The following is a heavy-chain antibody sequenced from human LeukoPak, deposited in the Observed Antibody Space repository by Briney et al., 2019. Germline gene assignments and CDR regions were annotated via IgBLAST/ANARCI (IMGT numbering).Heavy chain of an antibody. CDR2: ISSSSSYI. CDR3: ARDTRDYYGSGSLYGMDV. D-gene: IGHD3-10*01. V-gene: IGHV3-21*04. Sequence: GGSLRLSCAASGLTFSSYSMNWVRQAPGKGLEWVSSISSSSSYIYYADSVKGRFTISRDNAKNSLYLQMNSLRAEDTAVYYCARDTRDYYGSGSLYGMDVWGQGTTVTVSS. J-gene: IGHJ6*02. CDR1: GLTFSSYS.